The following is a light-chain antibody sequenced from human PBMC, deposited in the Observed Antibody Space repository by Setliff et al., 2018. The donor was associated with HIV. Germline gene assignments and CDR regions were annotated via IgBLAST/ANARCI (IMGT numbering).Light chain of an antibody. V-gene: IGLV3-21*04. CDR3: QVWDSGNDHVV. Sequence: SYELTQPPSVSVAPGNTARITCGANNIGSKSVHWYQQKPGQAPVLVIYYDSDRPSGIPERFSGSNSENTATLTITRVEAGDEDDYYCQVWDSGNDHVVFGGGTKVTVL. CDR2: YDS. CDR1: NIGSKS. J-gene: IGLJ3*02.